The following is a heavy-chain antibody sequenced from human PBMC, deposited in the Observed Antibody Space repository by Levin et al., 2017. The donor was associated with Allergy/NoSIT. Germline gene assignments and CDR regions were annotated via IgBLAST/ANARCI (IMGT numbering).Heavy chain of an antibody. V-gene: IGHV3-21*06. CDR3: ARDRARGYFDL. J-gene: IGHJ2*01. CDR2: ISSTSSYI. CDR1: GFGLKSST. D-gene: IGHD3-10*01. Sequence: PGGSLRLSCAASGFGLKSSTMHWVRQAPGKGPEWVSAISSTSSYIYYADSVKGRFTISRDNANNSLYLQMSSLRADDTAIYYCARDRARGYFDLWGRGTLVTVSS.